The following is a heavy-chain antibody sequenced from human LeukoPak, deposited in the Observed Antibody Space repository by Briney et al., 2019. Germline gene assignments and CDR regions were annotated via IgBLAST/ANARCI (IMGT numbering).Heavy chain of an antibody. Sequence: PGGSLRLSCAASGFTFSSFSMNWVSQAPGKGLEWVSSISSSSSYIYYADSVKGRFTISRDNAKNSLYLQMNSLRAEDTAVYYCARDSGYSYGPPLDYWGQGTLVTVSS. J-gene: IGHJ4*02. D-gene: IGHD5-18*01. CDR2: ISSSSSYI. V-gene: IGHV3-21*04. CDR3: ARDSGYSYGPPLDY. CDR1: GFTFSSFS.